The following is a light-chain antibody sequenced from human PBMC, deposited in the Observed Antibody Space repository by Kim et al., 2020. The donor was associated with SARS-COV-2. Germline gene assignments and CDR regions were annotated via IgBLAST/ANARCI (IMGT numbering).Light chain of an antibody. Sequence: EIVMTQSPGTLSVSPGERATLSCRASQSISVSLAWYQQKPGRAPRLLISGASTRATGIPARFSGSGSGTEFTLSISSLQPEDFAVYYCQQYNYWPYTAGQGTKLEIK. V-gene: IGKV3-15*01. J-gene: IGKJ2*01. CDR1: QSISVS. CDR2: GAS. CDR3: QQYNYWPYT.